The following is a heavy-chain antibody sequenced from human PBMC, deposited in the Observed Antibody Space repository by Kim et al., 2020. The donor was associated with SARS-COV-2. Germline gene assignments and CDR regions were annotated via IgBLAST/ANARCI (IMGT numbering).Heavy chain of an antibody. Sequence: GGSLRLSCAASGFTFDDYAMHWVRQVPGKSLEWVSLISGDGDSTSYADSVKGRFTISRDNSKNSLSLQMNSLRNEDTALYYCAKVSRGSGWPHNFDYWGQGTRVTVSS. D-gene: IGHD6-19*01. J-gene: IGHJ4*02. CDR3: AKVSRGSGWPHNFDY. CDR1: GFTFDDYA. V-gene: IGHV3-43*02. CDR2: ISGDGDST.